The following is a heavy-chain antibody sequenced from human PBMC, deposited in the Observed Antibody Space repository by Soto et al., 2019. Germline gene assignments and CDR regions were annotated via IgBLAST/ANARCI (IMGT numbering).Heavy chain of an antibody. CDR1: GGSFSGYC. CDR3: ARVVWGVVNTFDY. J-gene: IGHJ4*02. D-gene: IGHD3-22*01. V-gene: IGHV4-34*01. Sequence: SETLSLTCAVYGGSFSGYCWSWIRQPPGKGLEWIGEINHSGSTNYNPSLKSRVTISVDTSKNQFSLKLSSVTAADTAVYYCARVVWGVVNTFDYWGQGTLVTVSS. CDR2: INHSGST.